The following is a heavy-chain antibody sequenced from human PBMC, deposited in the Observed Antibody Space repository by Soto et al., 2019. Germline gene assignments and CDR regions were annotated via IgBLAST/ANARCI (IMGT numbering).Heavy chain of an antibody. V-gene: IGHV4-31*03. CDR1: GGSISSGGYY. Sequence: SETLSLTCTVSGGSISSGGYYWSWIRQHPGKGLEWIGYIYYSGSTYYNPSLKSRVTISVDTSKNQFSLKLSSVTAADTAVYYCARVPGYDFWSLTPYYYYGMDVWGHGTTVTVSS. D-gene: IGHD3-3*01. CDR2: IYYSGST. CDR3: ARVPGYDFWSLTPYYYYGMDV. J-gene: IGHJ6*02.